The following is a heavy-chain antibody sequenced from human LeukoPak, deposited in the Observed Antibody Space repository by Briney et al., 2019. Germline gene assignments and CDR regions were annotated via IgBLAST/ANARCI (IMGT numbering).Heavy chain of an antibody. Sequence: PSETLSLTCTVSGGSISSYYWSWIRQPPGKGLEWIGYISYSGSTNYNPSLKSRVTISVDTSKNQLSLKLTSVTAADTAVYYCARDRYYDSGSYYNWGQGTLVTVSS. D-gene: IGHD3-10*01. CDR1: GGSISSYY. CDR2: ISYSGST. J-gene: IGHJ4*02. CDR3: ARDRYYDSGSYYN. V-gene: IGHV4-59*01.